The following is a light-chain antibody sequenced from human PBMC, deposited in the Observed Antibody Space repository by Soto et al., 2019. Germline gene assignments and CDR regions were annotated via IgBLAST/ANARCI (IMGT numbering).Light chain of an antibody. V-gene: IGLV2-14*01. CDR2: EVS. CDR1: SSDVGGYNY. J-gene: IGLJ1*01. Sequence: QSALTQPASVSGSPGQSITISCTGTSSDVGGYNYVSWFQQHPGKAPKVMIYEVSNRPSGASNRFSGSKSGNTASLPISGPQAEDEADYYRSSYTTSSTRVFGTGTKLTVL. CDR3: SSYTTSSTRV.